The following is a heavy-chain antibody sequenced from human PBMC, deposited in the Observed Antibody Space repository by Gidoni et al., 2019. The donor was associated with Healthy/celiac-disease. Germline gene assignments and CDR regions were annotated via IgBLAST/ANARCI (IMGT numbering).Heavy chain of an antibody. Sequence: QVQLQESGPGLVKPSQTLSLTCTVSGGSISSGSYYWSWIRQPAGKGLEWIGRIYTSGSTNYNPSLKSRVTISVDTSKNQFSLKLSSVTAADTAVYYCARGWIQLWPTFSYYGMDVWGQGTTVTVSS. D-gene: IGHD5-18*01. CDR3: ARGWIQLWPTFSYYGMDV. CDR1: GGSISSGSYY. CDR2: IYTSGST. V-gene: IGHV4-61*02. J-gene: IGHJ6*02.